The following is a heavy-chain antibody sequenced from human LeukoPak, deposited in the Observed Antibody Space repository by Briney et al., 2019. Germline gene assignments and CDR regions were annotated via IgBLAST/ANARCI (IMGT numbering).Heavy chain of an antibody. CDR1: GFTFSSYA. J-gene: IGHJ4*02. V-gene: IGHV3-23*01. CDR2: ISGSGGST. CDR3: AKDLFLPLGTSTFDY. Sequence: GGSLRLSCAASGFTFSSYAMSWVRQAPGKGLEWVSGISGSGGSTYYADSVKGRFTISRDNSKNTLYLQMNSLRAEDTAVYYCAKDLFLPLGTSTFDYRGQGTLVTVSS. D-gene: IGHD3-16*01.